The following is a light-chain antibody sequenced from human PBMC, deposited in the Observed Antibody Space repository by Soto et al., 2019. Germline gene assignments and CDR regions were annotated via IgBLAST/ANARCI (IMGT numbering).Light chain of an antibody. J-gene: IGKJ1*01. V-gene: IGKV3-15*01. CDR2: GAS. CDR1: QSVSSK. CDR3: QQYNSWLWT. Sequence: EIVMTQSPATLSVSPGGGATRSCRASQSVSSKLAWYQQKPGQAARLLIYGASTRATGITARFSGSGSGTEFTLTISSLQSEDSAVYYCQQYNSWLWTFGQGTKVDIK.